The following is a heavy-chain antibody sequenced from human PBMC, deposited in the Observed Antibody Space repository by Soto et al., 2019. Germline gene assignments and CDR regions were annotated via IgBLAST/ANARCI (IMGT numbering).Heavy chain of an antibody. J-gene: IGHJ6*02. CDR2: FDPEDGET. CDR1: GYTLTELS. V-gene: IGHV1-24*01. CDR3: ATKVDRDYYYYYYGMDV. Sequence: QVQLVQSGAEVKKPGASVKVSCKVSGYTLTELSMHWVRQAPGKGLEWMGGFDPEDGETTYEQKFQGRVTMNEDTSTDTAYMELSSLRSEDTAVYYCATKVDRDYYYYYYGMDVWGQGPTVTVSS.